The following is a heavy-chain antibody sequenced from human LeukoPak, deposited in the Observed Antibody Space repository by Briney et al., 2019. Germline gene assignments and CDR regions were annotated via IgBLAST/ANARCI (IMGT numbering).Heavy chain of an antibody. D-gene: IGHD1-20*01. CDR3: ARLINNWNDVVDP. Sequence: SETLSLTCTVSGGSISSSSYYWGWIRQPPGKGLEWIGSIYYSGSTYYNPSLKSRVTISVDTSKNQFSLKLSSVTAADTAVYYCARLINNWNDVVDPWGQGALVTVSS. CDR1: GGSISSSSYY. J-gene: IGHJ5*02. CDR2: IYYSGST. V-gene: IGHV4-39*01.